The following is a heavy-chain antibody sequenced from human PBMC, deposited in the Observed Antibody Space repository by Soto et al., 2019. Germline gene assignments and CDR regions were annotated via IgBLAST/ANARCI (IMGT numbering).Heavy chain of an antibody. Sequence: GSLRLSCAASGFTFSSYAMSWVRQAPGKGLEWVSAISAGAASTYYADSVQGRFTISRDNSKNTLYLQMNSLGAEDTAFYYCATGGIYNNYYYYYMDVWGKGTTVTVSS. D-gene: IGHD1-1*01. V-gene: IGHV3-23*01. CDR1: GFTFSSYA. J-gene: IGHJ6*03. CDR2: ISAGAAST. CDR3: ATGGIYNNYYYYYMDV.